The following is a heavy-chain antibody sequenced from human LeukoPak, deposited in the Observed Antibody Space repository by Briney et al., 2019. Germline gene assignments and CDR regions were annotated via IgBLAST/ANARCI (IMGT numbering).Heavy chain of an antibody. V-gene: IGHV3-15*01. CDR3: STQWMGY. Sequence: PGGSLRLSCAASGFTFGKAGMTWVRKAPGKGREWVGRIKSKTDGGTTDYPAPVKGRFTISRDDSKNTLYLQMNSLKTEDTGVYYCSTQWMGYWGQGTLVTVSS. D-gene: IGHD6-19*01. J-gene: IGHJ4*02. CDR1: GFTFGKAG. CDR2: IKSKTDGGTT.